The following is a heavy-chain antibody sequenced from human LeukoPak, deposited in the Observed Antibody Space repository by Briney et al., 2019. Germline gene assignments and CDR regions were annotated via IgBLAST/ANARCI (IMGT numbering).Heavy chain of an antibody. V-gene: IGHV3-11*04. CDR2: ISSSGSTI. Sequence: KAGGSLRLSCAASGFTFSDYYMSWIRQAPGKGLEWVSYISSSGSTICYADSVKGRFTVSRGNSKNTLYLQMNSLRPEDTAVYYCAKDLGVGAYLLFVYITSGLDSWGQGTLVTVSS. CDR3: AKDLGVGAYLLFVYITSGLDS. D-gene: IGHD2/OR15-2a*01. CDR1: GFTFSDYY. J-gene: IGHJ4*02.